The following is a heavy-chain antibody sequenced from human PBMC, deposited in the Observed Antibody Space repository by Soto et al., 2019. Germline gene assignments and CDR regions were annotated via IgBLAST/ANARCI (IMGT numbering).Heavy chain of an antibody. D-gene: IGHD2-15*01. V-gene: IGHV4-61*01. CDR3: ARGGYCSGGSCYEGYYFDY. CDR1: GGSVSSGSYY. Sequence: QVQLQESGPGLVKPSETLSLTYTVSGGSVSSGSYYWSWIRQPPGKGLEWIGYIYYSGSTNYNPSLKSRVTISVDTSKNQFSLKLSSVTAADTAVYYCARGGYCSGGSCYEGYYFDYWGQGTLVTVSS. CDR2: IYYSGST. J-gene: IGHJ4*02.